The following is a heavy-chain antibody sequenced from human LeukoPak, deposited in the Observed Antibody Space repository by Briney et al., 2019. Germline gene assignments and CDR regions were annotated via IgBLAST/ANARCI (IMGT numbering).Heavy chain of an antibody. CDR1: GFIFSSYN. Sequence: GGSLRLSCAASGFIFSSYNMNWARQAPGKGLEWVSFIGSSGSPIYYADSVKGRFTISRDNAENSLYLQMNSLTDEDTAVYYCARCKSSCYYEEWGQGTLVTVSS. CDR2: IGSSGSPI. J-gene: IGHJ4*02. D-gene: IGHD3-22*01. CDR3: ARCKSSCYYEE. V-gene: IGHV3-48*02.